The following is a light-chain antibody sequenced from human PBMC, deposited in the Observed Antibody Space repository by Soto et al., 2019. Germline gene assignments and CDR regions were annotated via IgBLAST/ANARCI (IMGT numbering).Light chain of an antibody. V-gene: IGKV3-11*01. CDR2: DAS. CDR3: QQCGNWPLT. CDR1: QGISNY. J-gene: IGKJ4*01. Sequence: ILTQSPATLSLSLGERATLSCRASQGISNYLAWYQQKPGQAPRLLIYDASNRATGIPARFSGSGSGTAFTLTISSLEPEDCAVYYCQQCGNWPLTFGGGTKVEIK.